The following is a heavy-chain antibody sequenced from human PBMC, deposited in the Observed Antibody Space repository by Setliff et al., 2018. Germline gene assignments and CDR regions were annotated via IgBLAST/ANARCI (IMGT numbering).Heavy chain of an antibody. D-gene: IGHD2-2*01. CDR1: GFTFSSYS. Sequence: GSLRLSCAASGFTFSSYSMNWVRQAPGKGLEWVSSIRSSSSYIYYADSVKGRFTISRDNAKNSLYLQMNSLRAEDTAVYYCARAHSSTLSVHDYWGQGTLVTAPQ. V-gene: IGHV3-21*01. CDR2: IRSSSSYI. CDR3: ARAHSSTLSVHDY. J-gene: IGHJ4*02.